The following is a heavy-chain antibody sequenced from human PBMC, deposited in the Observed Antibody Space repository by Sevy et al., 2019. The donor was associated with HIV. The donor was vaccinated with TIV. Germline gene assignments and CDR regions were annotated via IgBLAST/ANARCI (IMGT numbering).Heavy chain of an antibody. CDR1: EFTLSRYW. CDR2: INQDGSEK. V-gene: IGHV3-7*01. J-gene: IGHJ4*02. CDR3: ARLPTGLQSFNYLLSTYFDS. Sequence: GGSLRLSCAASEFTLSRYWMSWVRQAPGKGLEWVANINQDGSEKYYVDSVKGRFTISRDNAENSVSLQINDLRAEDTAVYYCARLPTGLQSFNYLLSTYFDSWGQGTLVTVSS. D-gene: IGHD3-9*01.